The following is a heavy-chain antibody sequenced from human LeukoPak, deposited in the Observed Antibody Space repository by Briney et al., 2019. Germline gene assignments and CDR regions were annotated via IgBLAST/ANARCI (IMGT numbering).Heavy chain of an antibody. CDR2: ISSSSTI. Sequence: GGSLRLSCAASGFTFSSYSMNWVRQAPGKGLEWVSYISSSSTIYYADSVKGRFTISRDNAKNSLYLQMNSLRAEDTAVYYCARVMGSTVRGVILQPGNDYWGQGTLVTVSS. V-gene: IGHV3-48*01. D-gene: IGHD3-10*01. J-gene: IGHJ4*02. CDR1: GFTFSSYS. CDR3: ARVMGSTVRGVILQPGNDY.